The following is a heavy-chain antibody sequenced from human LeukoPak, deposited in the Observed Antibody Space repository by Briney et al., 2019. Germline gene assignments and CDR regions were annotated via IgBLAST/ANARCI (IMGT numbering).Heavy chain of an antibody. CDR2: INSDGSGT. J-gene: IGHJ3*02. V-gene: IGHV3-74*01. CDR1: GITFSNYW. Sequence: GGSLRLSCAASGITFSNYWMHWVRQAPGKGLVWVSRINSDGSGTTYADSVKGRFTISRDNAKNTLYLQMNSLRPEDTAVYYCASLFLCYGCSSTADSFDIWGQGTMVTVSS. CDR3: ASLFLCYGCSSTADSFDI. D-gene: IGHD6-19*01.